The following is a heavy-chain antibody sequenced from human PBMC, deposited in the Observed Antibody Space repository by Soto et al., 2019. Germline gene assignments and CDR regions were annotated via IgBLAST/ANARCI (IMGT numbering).Heavy chain of an antibody. D-gene: IGHD6-19*01. J-gene: IGHJ4*02. CDR2: FSATSENT. CDR3: AKARDQQWVRIPFDD. V-gene: IGHV3-23*01. Sequence: EVQLLESGGGLVQPGGSLRLSCVGSGFFFSSYTMTWVRQAPGKGLEWVSSFSATSENTYYADSVRGRFTISRDNSKNTLFLQMNSLPAEHTAMYYCAKARDQQWVRIPFDDWGQGILVIVSS. CDR1: GFFFSSYT.